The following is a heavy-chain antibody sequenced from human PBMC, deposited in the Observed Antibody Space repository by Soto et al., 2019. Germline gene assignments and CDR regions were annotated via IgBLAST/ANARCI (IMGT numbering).Heavy chain of an antibody. Sequence: QVQLVESGGGVVQPARSLRLSCAASGFTFSSYAMHWVRQAPGKGLEWVAVISYDGSNKYYADSVKGRFTISRDNSKNALYLHMNSLRAEDTAVYYCASERDYGGNSALDYWGQGTLVTVAA. D-gene: IGHD4-17*01. J-gene: IGHJ4*02. V-gene: IGHV3-30-3*01. CDR2: ISYDGSNK. CDR1: GFTFSSYA. CDR3: ASERDYGGNSALDY.